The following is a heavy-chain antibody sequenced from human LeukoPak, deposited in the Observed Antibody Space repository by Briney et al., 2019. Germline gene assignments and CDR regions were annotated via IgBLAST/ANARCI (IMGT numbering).Heavy chain of an antibody. CDR2: ISSSSSYI. CDR1: GFTFSSYS. J-gene: IGHJ4*02. V-gene: IGHV3-21*01. Sequence: GGSLRLSCAASGFTFSSYSMNWVRQAPGKGLEWVSSISSSSSYIYYADSVKGRFTISKDNAKNSLYLQMNSLRAEDTAVYYCARDSLGTTFDYWGQGTLVTVSP. D-gene: IGHD3-16*01. CDR3: ARDSLGTTFDY.